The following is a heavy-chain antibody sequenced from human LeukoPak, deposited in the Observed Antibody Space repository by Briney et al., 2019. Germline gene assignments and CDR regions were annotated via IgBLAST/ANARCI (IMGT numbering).Heavy chain of an antibody. CDR3: ARGSWDYGDYYYYYGMDV. D-gene: IGHD4-17*01. Sequence: GGSLRLSCAASGFTFDDYGFSWVRQAPGKGLEWVSGIIWNGGSTDYADSVKGRFTISRDNAKKSVYLQMNSLRAEDTASYHCARGSWDYGDYYYYYGMDVWGQGTTVTVSS. CDR2: IIWNGGST. V-gene: IGHV3-20*01. J-gene: IGHJ6*02. CDR1: GFTFDDYG.